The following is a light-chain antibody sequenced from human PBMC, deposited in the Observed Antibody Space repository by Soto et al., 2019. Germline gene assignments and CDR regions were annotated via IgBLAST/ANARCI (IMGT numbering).Light chain of an antibody. CDR2: DVT. CDR3: SSYTISSSYV. CDR1: SSDVGGYDY. J-gene: IGLJ1*01. Sequence: QPVLTQSASVSGSPGQSITISCTGASSDVGGYDYVSWYQQHPGKAPKLMIYDVTNRPSGVSNRFSGSKSGNTASLTISGLQAEDEADYFCSSYTISSSYVFGTGTKLTVL. V-gene: IGLV2-14*03.